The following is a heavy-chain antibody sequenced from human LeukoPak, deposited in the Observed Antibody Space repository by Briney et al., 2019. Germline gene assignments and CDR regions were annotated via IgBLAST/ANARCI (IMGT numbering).Heavy chain of an antibody. CDR3: ARDQEGFDY. J-gene: IGHJ4*02. CDR2: IYPRDGST. V-gene: IGHV1-46*01. CDR1: GYTFTSNY. Sequence: ASVKVSCKASGYTFTSNYIHWVRQAPGQGLEWMGMIYPRDGSTSYAQKFQGRVTVTRDTSTSTVHMELSGLRSEDTAVYYCARDQEGFDYWGQGTLVAVSS.